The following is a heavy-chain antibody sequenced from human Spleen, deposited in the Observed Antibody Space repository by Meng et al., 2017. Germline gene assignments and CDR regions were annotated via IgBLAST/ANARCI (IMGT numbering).Heavy chain of an antibody. V-gene: IGHV1-18*01. Sequence: QGPLLQSGPEVKKAGASVRVSCKASGYTFGSYGICWVRQAPGPGLEWMGWFVNYVDTYPAPKFQGRVTMTTDTHTNTAFMELRSLTSDDTAVYYCASGTPGRSYCDYWGQGTLVTVSS. CDR3: ASGTPGRSYCDY. J-gene: IGHJ4*02. CDR1: GYTFGSYG. CDR2: FVNYVDT. D-gene: IGHD2-15*01.